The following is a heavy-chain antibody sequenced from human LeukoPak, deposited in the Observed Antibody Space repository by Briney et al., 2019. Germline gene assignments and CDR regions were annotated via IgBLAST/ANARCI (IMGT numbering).Heavy chain of an antibody. V-gene: IGHV3-20*04. CDR3: ARGHVAGTFDY. D-gene: IGHD6-19*01. Sequence: GGSLRLSCAASGFTFSSYGMHWVRQAPGKGLEWVSGINWNGGSTGYADSVKGRFTISRDNAKNSLYLQMNSLRAEDTALYYCARGHVAGTFDYWGQGTLVTVSS. CDR1: GFTFSSYG. CDR2: INWNGGST. J-gene: IGHJ4*02.